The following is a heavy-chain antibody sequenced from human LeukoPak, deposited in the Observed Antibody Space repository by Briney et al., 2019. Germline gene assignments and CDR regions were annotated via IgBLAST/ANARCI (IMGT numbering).Heavy chain of an antibody. J-gene: IGHJ4*02. D-gene: IGHD3-22*01. Sequence: SETLSLTCTVSGGSINNYYRSWIRQPPGKGLEWIGYIYYSGSTNYKPSLKSRVTISVDRSRNQFSLKLSSVTAADTAVYYCARGPYYDSSGFDRWGQGTLVTVSS. CDR3: ARGPYYDSSGFDR. V-gene: IGHV4-59*01. CDR2: IYYSGST. CDR1: GGSINNYY.